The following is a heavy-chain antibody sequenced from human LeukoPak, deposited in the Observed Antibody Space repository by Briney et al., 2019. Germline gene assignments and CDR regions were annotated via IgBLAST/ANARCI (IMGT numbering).Heavy chain of an antibody. CDR3: ARGGGDILTGYDY. V-gene: IGHV4-39*07. D-gene: IGHD3-9*01. Sequence: PSGTLSLTCTVSGGSITSSSYYWAWIRQSPGKGLEFIGTIYYSGSTDYNPSLKSRVTISVDTSKNQFSLKLSSVTAADTAVYYCARGGGDILTGYDYWGQGTLVTVSS. CDR1: GGSITSSSYY. CDR2: IYYSGST. J-gene: IGHJ4*02.